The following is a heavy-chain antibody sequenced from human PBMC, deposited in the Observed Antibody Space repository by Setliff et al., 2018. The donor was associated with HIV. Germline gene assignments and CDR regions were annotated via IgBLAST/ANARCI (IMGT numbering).Heavy chain of an antibody. CDR3: ARVPNWGSAPFAYDV. J-gene: IGHJ3*01. Sequence: SETLSLTCTVSGGSITSTTYYWGWIRQPPGKGLEWIGYILDSGSTYYNPSLRGRLSMSIDTSANQFSVELTSVTAADTALYFCARVPNWGSAPFAYDVWGRGTRVNVSS. CDR1: GGSITSTTYY. CDR2: ILDSGST. D-gene: IGHD7-27*01. V-gene: IGHV4-39*07.